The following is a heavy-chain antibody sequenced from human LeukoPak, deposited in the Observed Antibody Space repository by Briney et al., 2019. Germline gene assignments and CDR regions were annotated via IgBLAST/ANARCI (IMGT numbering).Heavy chain of an antibody. CDR1: GLAFSVYY. J-gene: IGHJ4*02. D-gene: IGHD1-1*01. CDR2: ISSSGSTI. Sequence: PVGSLRLSCAASGLAFSVYYMSWIRQAPGKGLEWVSYISSSGSTIYYADSVKGRFTISRDNAKNSLYLQMNSLRAEDTAVYYCARDLAPATTDYWGQGTLVTVSS. V-gene: IGHV3-11*04. CDR3: ARDLAPATTDY.